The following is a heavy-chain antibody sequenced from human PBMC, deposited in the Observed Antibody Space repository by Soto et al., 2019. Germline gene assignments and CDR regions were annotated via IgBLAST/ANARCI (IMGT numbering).Heavy chain of an antibody. CDR1: GFTFSSYG. J-gene: IGHJ5*02. Sequence: QVQLVESGGGVVQPGRSLRLSCAASGFTFSSYGMHWVRQAPGKGLEWVAVIWYDGSNKYYADSVKGRFTISRDNSKNTLYLQMNSLRAEEPDVYYCARDEGGPWGQGTLVTVYS. CDR3: ARDEGGP. CDR2: IWYDGSNK. D-gene: IGHD3-16*01. V-gene: IGHV3-33*01.